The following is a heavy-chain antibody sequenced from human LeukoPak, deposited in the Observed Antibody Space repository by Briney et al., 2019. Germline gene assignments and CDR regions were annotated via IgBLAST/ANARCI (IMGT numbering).Heavy chain of an antibody. Sequence: PGGSLRLSCVVSGVTANSNYMSWVRQAPGKGLECVAVIYNGGTTYYADSVKGRFTISTDNSKNTLYLEMNSLRADDTAVYFCARDHSKSRGISPHWGQGTQVTVSS. V-gene: IGHV3-66*01. D-gene: IGHD2/OR15-2a*01. J-gene: IGHJ4*02. CDR1: GVTANSNY. CDR3: ARDHSKSRGISPH. CDR2: IYNGGTT.